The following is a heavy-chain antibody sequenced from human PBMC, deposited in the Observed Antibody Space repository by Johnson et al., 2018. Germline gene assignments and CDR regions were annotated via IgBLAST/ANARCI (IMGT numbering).Heavy chain of an antibody. CDR3: ARDQVI. V-gene: IGHV3-30*03. CDR2: ISYDGSNK. CDR1: GFTFSSYG. Sequence: QVQLVQSGGGLVQPGRSLRLSCAASGFTFSSYGMHWVRPAPGKGLEWLAFISYDGSNKYYADAVKGRFTISRDNSKNTLYLQMNSLRAEETAVYYCARDQVIWGQGTMVTVSS. J-gene: IGHJ3*02.